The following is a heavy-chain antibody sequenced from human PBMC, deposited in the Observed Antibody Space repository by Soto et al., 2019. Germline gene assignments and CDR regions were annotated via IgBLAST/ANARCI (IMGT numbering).Heavy chain of an antibody. V-gene: IGHV4-4*07. J-gene: IGHJ5*02. Sequence: SETLSLTCTVSGGSISSYYWSWIRQPAGKGLEWIGRIYTSGSTNYNPSLKSRVTMSVDTSKNQFSLKLSSVTAADTAMYYCARDRLSRYYDSSGYPNWFDPWGQGTLVTVSS. CDR2: IYTSGST. CDR3: ARDRLSRYYDSSGYPNWFDP. D-gene: IGHD3-22*01. CDR1: GGSISSYY.